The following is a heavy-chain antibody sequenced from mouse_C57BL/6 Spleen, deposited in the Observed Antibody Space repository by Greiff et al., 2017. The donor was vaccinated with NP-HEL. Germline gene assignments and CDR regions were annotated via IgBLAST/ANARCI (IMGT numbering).Heavy chain of an antibody. CDR1: GYTFTSYW. D-gene: IGHD1-1*01. V-gene: IGHV1-59*01. CDR3: ERKGSYGSSLYAMDY. J-gene: IGHJ4*01. Sequence: QVQLQQPGAELVRPGTSVKLSCKASGYTFTSYWMHWVKQRPGQGLEWIGVIDPSDSYTNYNQKFKGKATLTVDTSSSTAYMQLSSLTSEDSAVYYCERKGSYGSSLYAMDYWGQGTSVTVSS. CDR2: IDPSDSYT.